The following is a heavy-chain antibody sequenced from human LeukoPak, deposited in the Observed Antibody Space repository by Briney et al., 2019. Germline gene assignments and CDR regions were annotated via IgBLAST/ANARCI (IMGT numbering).Heavy chain of an antibody. Sequence: GESLKISCKGSGYSFTSYWIGWVRHMPGKGLEWMGIIYPGDSDTRYSPSFQGQVTISADKSISTAYLQWSSLKASDTAMYYCAAVDTAMVGYFQHWGQGTLVTVSS. CDR3: AAVDTAMVGYFQH. D-gene: IGHD5-18*01. J-gene: IGHJ1*01. V-gene: IGHV5-51*01. CDR2: IYPGDSDT. CDR1: GYSFTSYW.